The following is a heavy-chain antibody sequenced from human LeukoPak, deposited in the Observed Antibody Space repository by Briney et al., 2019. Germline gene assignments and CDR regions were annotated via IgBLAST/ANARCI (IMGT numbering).Heavy chain of an antibody. J-gene: IGHJ4*02. Sequence: GRSLRLSCAASGFTFSSYGMHWVRQAPGKGLEWVAVIWYDGSNKYYADSVKGRFTISRDNSKNTLYLQMNSLRAEDTAVYYCAKVNYDSSGSSTRFDYWGQGTLVTVYS. CDR1: GFTFSSYG. CDR3: AKVNYDSSGSSTRFDY. V-gene: IGHV3-33*06. CDR2: IWYDGSNK. D-gene: IGHD3-22*01.